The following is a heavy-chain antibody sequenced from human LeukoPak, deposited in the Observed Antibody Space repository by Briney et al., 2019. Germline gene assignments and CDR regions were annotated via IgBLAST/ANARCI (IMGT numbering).Heavy chain of an antibody. CDR2: ITSSSSTI. CDR1: GFTFSSYS. Sequence: GGSLRLSCAASGFTFSSYSMNWVRQAPGKGLEWVSYITSSSSTIQYADSAKGRFTVSRDNANNSLYLQMNSLRAEDTAVYYCARGTAYYVNDYWGQGALVTVSS. V-gene: IGHV3-48*01. CDR3: ARGTAYYVNDY. J-gene: IGHJ4*02. D-gene: IGHD1-26*01.